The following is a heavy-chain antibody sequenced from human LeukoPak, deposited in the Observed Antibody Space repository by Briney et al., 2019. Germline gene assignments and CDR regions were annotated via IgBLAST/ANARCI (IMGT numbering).Heavy chain of an antibody. CDR1: GFTFSSYG. D-gene: IGHD3-22*01. J-gene: IGHJ5*02. CDR2: IWYDGSNK. V-gene: IGHV3-33*01. CDR3: ARGMYYYDSSGYYNWFDP. Sequence: QPGRSLRLSCAASGFTFSSYGTHWVRQAPGKGLEWVAVIWYDGSNKYYADSVKGRFTISRDNSKNTLYLQMNSLRAEDTAVYYCARGMYYYDSSGYYNWFDPWGQGTLVTVSS.